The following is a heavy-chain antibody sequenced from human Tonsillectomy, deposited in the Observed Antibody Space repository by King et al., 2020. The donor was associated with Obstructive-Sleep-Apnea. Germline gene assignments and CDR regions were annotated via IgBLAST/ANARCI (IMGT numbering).Heavy chain of an antibody. V-gene: IGHV4-59*08. CDR3: AKHVPAWNCFDN. CDR1: GASISRCC. D-gene: IGHD2-2*01. Sequence: VQLQESGPGLVKPSETLSLTCTVSGASISRCCWSWIRQPPGKGLEWIGYVYYSGSTSYNPSLKSRVTISVDTSKNQFSLMLSSVTAADTAVYYCAKHVPAWNCFDNWGQGTRVTGS. CDR2: VYYSGST. J-gene: IGHJ4*02.